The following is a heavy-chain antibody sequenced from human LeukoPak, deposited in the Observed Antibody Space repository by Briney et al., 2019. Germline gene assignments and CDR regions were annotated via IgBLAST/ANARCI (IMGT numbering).Heavy chain of an antibody. CDR1: GFPFSSYA. D-gene: IGHD6-6*01. CDR3: ASTYSSSSDYYYGMDV. Sequence: GGSLRLSCAASGFPFSSYAMHWVRQAPGKGLEWVAIISYDRSNKYYADSVKGRFTISRDNSKNTLYLQMNSLRAEDTAVYYCASTYSSSSDYYYGMDVWGQGTTVTVSS. J-gene: IGHJ6*02. V-gene: IGHV3-30*04. CDR2: ISYDRSNK.